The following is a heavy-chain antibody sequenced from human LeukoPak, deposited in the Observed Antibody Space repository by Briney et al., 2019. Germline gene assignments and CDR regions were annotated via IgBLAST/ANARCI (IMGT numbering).Heavy chain of an antibody. CDR2: INTNTGNP. Sequence: ASVKVSCKASGYTFTSYAMNWVRQAPGQGLEWMGWINTNTGNPTYAQGSTGRFVFSLDTSVSTAYLQISSLKAEDTAVYYCAREDRRSGYPHDYYYYGMDVWGQGTTVTVSS. CDR3: AREDRRSGYPHDYYYYGMDV. V-gene: IGHV7-4-1*02. D-gene: IGHD3-3*01. CDR1: GYTFTSYA. J-gene: IGHJ6*02.